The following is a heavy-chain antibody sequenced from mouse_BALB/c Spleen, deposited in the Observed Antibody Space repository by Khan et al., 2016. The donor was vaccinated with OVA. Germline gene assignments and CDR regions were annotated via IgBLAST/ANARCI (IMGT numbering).Heavy chain of an antibody. CDR1: GFSLTGYG. D-gene: IGHD1-1*02. CDR3: ARELRLGGFAY. Sequence: VQLVESGPGLVAPSQSLSITCIVSGFSLTGYGVNWVRQPPGKGLEWLGMIWGDGSTDFTSAPKSRLSISKENSKSQVFLKRNSLQTNDTARYYCARELRLGGFAYWGQGTLVTVSA. J-gene: IGHJ3*01. V-gene: IGHV2-6-7*01. CDR2: IWGDGST.